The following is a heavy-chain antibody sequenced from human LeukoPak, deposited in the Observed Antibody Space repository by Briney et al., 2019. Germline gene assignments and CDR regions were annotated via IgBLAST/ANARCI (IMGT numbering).Heavy chain of an antibody. Sequence: ASVKVSCKASGYTFTSYYMHWVRQAPGQGLEWMGIINPSGGSTSYAQKFQGRVTMTRDTSTSTAYMELRSLRSDDTAVYYCARWGITIPMDVWGQGTTVTVSS. CDR2: INPSGGST. V-gene: IGHV1-46*01. D-gene: IGHD3-3*01. CDR3: ARWGITIPMDV. CDR1: GYTFTSYY. J-gene: IGHJ6*02.